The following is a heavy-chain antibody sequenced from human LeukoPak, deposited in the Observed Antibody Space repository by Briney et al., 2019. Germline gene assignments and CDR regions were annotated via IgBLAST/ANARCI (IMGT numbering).Heavy chain of an antibody. Sequence: PSETLSLTCTVSGGSISSSSYYWGWIRQPPGKGLEWIGSIYYSGSTYYNPSPKRRVTISVDTSKNQFSLKLSSVTAADTAVYYCARQVDKDFDYWGQGTLVTVSS. J-gene: IGHJ4*02. CDR1: GGSISSSSYY. V-gene: IGHV4-39*01. D-gene: IGHD5-12*01. CDR3: ARQVDKDFDY. CDR2: IYYSGST.